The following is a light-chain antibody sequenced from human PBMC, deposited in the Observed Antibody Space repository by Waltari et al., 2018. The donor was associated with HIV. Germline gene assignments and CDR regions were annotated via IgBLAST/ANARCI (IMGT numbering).Light chain of an antibody. CDR3: QEYNNWPYT. CDR2: GAS. Sequence: VMTQSPSTLSVSPGERATLSCRASQSVSSNLAWFQQKPGQAPRLLIYGASTGATGNPARFSGSGSGTEFTLTISSLQSEDFAVYYCQEYNNWPYTFGQGTKLEIK. CDR1: QSVSSN. V-gene: IGKV3D-15*01. J-gene: IGKJ2*01.